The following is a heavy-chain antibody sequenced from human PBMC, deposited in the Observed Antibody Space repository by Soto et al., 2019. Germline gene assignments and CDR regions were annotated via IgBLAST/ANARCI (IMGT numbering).Heavy chain of an antibody. CDR2: IKKDDSER. CDR3: ARSNRGDSAVRAFDL. J-gene: IGHJ3*01. Sequence: LVQSGGGLVPPGESLTLSCAASQFTFGNFWMNWVRQAPGKGLEWVANIKKDDSERDYLDSVKGRFTISRDNARNSLYLQMRGLSAGDTAVYFCARSNRGDSAVRAFDLWGQGTVVTVSS. CDR1: QFTFGNFW. V-gene: IGHV3-7*03. D-gene: IGHD2-21*02.